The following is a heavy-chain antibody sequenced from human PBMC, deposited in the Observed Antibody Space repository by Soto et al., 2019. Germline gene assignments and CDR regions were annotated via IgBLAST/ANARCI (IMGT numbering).Heavy chain of an antibody. CDR3: ARTQGRYCRGGSCYPGGWFDP. CDR2: IIPIFGTA. J-gene: IGHJ5*02. V-gene: IGHV1-69*01. D-gene: IGHD2-15*01. Sequence: QVQLVQSGAEVKKPGSSVKVSCKASGGTFSSYAISWVRQAPGQGLEWMGGIIPIFGTANYAQKFQGRVTITADESTSTAYMELSSLRSEDTAVYYCARTQGRYCRGGSCYPGGWFDPWGQGTLVTVSS. CDR1: GGTFSSYA.